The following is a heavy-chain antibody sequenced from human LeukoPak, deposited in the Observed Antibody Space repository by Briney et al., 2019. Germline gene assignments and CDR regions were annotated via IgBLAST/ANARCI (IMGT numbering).Heavy chain of an antibody. V-gene: IGHV3-33*01. CDR1: GFTFSSYG. J-gene: IGHJ4*02. CDR3: ARDVTYYYDSSGYALDY. D-gene: IGHD3-22*01. CDR2: IWSDGSNK. Sequence: PGGSLRLSCAASGFTFSSYGMHWVRQTPGKGLEWVAVIWSDGSNKYYADSVKGRFTISRDNSKNTLYLQMNSLRAEDTAVYYCARDVTYYYDSSGYALDYWGQGTLVTVSS.